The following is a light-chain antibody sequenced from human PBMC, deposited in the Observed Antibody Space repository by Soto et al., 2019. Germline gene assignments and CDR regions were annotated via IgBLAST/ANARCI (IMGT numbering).Light chain of an antibody. CDR1: QSISGW. J-gene: IGKJ3*01. CDR2: KAS. CDR3: QQYNNWPSLFT. Sequence: DIQMTQSPATLSASVGDRVTIGCRASQSISGWLAWYQQKPGKAPKLLIYKASILESGVPSRFRGSGSATEFTLTISSLQYEDFAVYYCQQYNNWPSLFTFGPGTKVDIK. V-gene: IGKV1-5*03.